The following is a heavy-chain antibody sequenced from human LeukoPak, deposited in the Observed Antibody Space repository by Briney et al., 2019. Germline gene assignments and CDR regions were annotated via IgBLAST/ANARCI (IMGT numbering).Heavy chain of an antibody. CDR1: GGSISSGGYY. CDR2: IYYSGST. D-gene: IGHD2-21*02. J-gene: IGHJ2*01. Sequence: SQTLSLTCTVSGGSISSGGYYWSWIRQHPGQGLEWIGYIYYSGSTYYNPSLKSRVTISVDTSKNQFSLKLSSVTAADTAVYYCARGVVVVTAIPRGYFDLWGRGTLVTVSS. CDR3: ARGVVVVTAIPRGYFDL. V-gene: IGHV4-31*03.